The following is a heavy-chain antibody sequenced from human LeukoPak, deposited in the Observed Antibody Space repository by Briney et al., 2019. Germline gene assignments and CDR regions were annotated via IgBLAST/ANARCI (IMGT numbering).Heavy chain of an antibody. Sequence: SVKVSCKASGFTFTSSAVQWVRQARGQRLEWIGWIVVGSGNTNYAQKFQERVTITRDMSTSTAYMELSSLRSEDTAVYYCAAGLGESSGYYYVFGLSWGQGALVTVSS. J-gene: IGHJ5*02. CDR3: AAGLGESSGYYYVFGLS. V-gene: IGHV1-58*01. D-gene: IGHD3-22*01. CDR1: GFTFTSSA. CDR2: IVVGSGNT.